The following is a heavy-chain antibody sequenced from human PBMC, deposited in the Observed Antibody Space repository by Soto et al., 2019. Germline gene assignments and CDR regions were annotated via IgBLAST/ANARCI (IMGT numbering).Heavy chain of an antibody. CDR2: IYWYDDK. V-gene: IGHV2-5*01. Sequence: QITLKESGPTLVKPTQTLTLTCTSSGFSLTTSGVGVGWIRQPPGKALEWLTIIYWYDDKRYSPSMRNRLTVAKDPSKHQVVLTRTGMDPVDTGTYFCAHRGKNDSYAFDVWGQGTVVTVSS. J-gene: IGHJ3*01. D-gene: IGHD3-22*01. CDR1: GFSLTTSGVG. CDR3: AHRGKNDSYAFDV.